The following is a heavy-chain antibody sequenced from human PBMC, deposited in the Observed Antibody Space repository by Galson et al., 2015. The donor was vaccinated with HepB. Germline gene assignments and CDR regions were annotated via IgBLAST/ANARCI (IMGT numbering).Heavy chain of an antibody. J-gene: IGHJ6*02. D-gene: IGHD3-22*01. CDR1: GYTLTELS. V-gene: IGHV1-24*01. CDR2: FDPEDGET. Sequence: SVKVSCKVSGYTLTELSMHWVRQAPGKGLEWMGGFDPEDGETIYAQKFQGRVTMTEDTSTDTAYMELSSLRSEDTAVYYCAIFNYYDSSGYYYYYYGMDVWGQGTTVTVSS. CDR3: AIFNYYDSSGYYYYYYGMDV.